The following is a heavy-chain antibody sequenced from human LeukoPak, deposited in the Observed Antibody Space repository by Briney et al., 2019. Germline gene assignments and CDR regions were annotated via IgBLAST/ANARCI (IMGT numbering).Heavy chain of an antibody. CDR1: GYTFTSYY. J-gene: IGHJ5*02. Sequence: GASVKVSCKASGYTFTSYYMHWERQAPGQGLEWMGIINPSGGSTSYAQKFQGRVTMTWDTSTSTVYMELSSLRSEDTAVYYCARARDYDSSGYHTRLFDPWGQGTLVTVSS. CDR3: ARARDYDSSGYHTRLFDP. D-gene: IGHD3-22*01. V-gene: IGHV1-46*01. CDR2: INPSGGST.